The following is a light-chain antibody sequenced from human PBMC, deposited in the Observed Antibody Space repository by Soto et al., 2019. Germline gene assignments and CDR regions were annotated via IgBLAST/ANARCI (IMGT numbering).Light chain of an antibody. J-gene: IGKJ4*01. CDR3: QQYGSSPS. V-gene: IGKV3-20*01. Sequence: EIVLTQSPGTLSLSPGERATLSCRASQSVSNNYLAWYQQKPGQAPRLLIYGASSRATGIPDRFSGSGSGTDFTLTISRLEPEDFAVYYCQQYGSSPSFDGGTKVEIK. CDR2: GAS. CDR1: QSVSNNY.